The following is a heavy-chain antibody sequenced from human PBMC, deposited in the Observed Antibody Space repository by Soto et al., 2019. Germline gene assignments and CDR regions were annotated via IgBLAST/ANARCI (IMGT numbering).Heavy chain of an antibody. CDR3: ARDWDWYFDL. V-gene: IGHV3-23*01. CDR1: GCNLINYA. Sequence: PEGSRLLSCEPSGCNLINYAMSWDRQNPGKGLEWVSVISGSGEFYADSVKGRFTISRDNAKDSLYLQMNSLRAEDTAVYYCARDWDWYFDLWGRGALVTVST. J-gene: IGHJ2*01. CDR2: ISGSGE. D-gene: IGHD3-16*01.